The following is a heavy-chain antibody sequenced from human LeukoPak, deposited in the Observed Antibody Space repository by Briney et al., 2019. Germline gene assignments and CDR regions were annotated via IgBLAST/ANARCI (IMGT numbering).Heavy chain of an antibody. V-gene: IGHV3-74*01. CDR2: INSDGSWT. CDR1: GFTFSDYW. J-gene: IGHJ4*02. Sequence: GGSLRLSCAASGFTFSDYWMHWVRQAPGKGLVWVSHINSDGSWTSYADSVKGRFTISKDNAKNTVYLQMNSLRAEDTAVYYCVSFYETYWGRGTLVTVSS. D-gene: IGHD2/OR15-2a*01. CDR3: VSFYETY.